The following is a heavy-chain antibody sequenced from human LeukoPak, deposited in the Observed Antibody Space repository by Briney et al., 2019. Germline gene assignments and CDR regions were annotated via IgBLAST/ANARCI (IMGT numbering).Heavy chain of an antibody. D-gene: IGHD5-24*01. CDR2: ISPRGGST. CDR3: ARDNSVRDEAWWFNP. CDR1: GYTFTSNY. Sequence: GASVTVSCKAFGYTFTSNYMHWVRQAPGQGREWMGVISPRGGSTTYAQKFQGRVTLTRDMSTSTDYLELSSLRAEDTAVYYCARDNSVRDEAWWFNPWGQGTLVTVSS. J-gene: IGHJ5*02. V-gene: IGHV1-46*01.